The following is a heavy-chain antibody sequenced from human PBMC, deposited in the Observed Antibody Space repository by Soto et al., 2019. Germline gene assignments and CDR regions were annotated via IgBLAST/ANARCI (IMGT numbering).Heavy chain of an antibody. V-gene: IGHV3-30-3*01. Sequence: GGSLRLSCAASGLTLSTFAMNWVRQAPGKGLEWVAFIPYDGTNKYYADSVKGRFTISRDNAKNTLYLQMNSLRSEDTGVYYCATEKTMDVWGQGTTVTVSS. CDR3: ATEKTMDV. J-gene: IGHJ6*02. CDR1: GLTLSTFA. CDR2: IPYDGTNK.